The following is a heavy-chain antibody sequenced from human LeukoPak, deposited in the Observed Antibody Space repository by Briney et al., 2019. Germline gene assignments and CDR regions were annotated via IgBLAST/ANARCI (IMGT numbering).Heavy chain of an antibody. CDR3: ATKTGLDAFDI. CDR1: GYTFTNSA. Sequence: ASVTVCCTASGYTFTNSAINWVRQAPGQGLEWMGWINTITGNPTYAQDFTGRFVFFLDTSVSTAYLQIRSLKAEDTAVYYCATKTGLDAFDIWGQGTMVTVSS. J-gene: IGHJ3*02. D-gene: IGHD5/OR15-5a*01. V-gene: IGHV7-4-1*02. CDR2: INTITGNP.